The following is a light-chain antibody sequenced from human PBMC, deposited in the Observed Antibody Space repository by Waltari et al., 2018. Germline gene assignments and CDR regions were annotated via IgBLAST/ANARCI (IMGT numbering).Light chain of an antibody. V-gene: IGKV1-27*01. CDR1: QGISKE. J-gene: IGKJ4*01. CDR2: AAS. Sequence: DIQMTQSPSSLSASVGDRVTVTCRASQGISKELSWYQQKPGKAPTLLIYAASTLQTGVSSRVSGSGSGKDFTLIISSLQPEDVATYYCQQDYTAPLTFGGGTKVEIK. CDR3: QQDYTAPLT.